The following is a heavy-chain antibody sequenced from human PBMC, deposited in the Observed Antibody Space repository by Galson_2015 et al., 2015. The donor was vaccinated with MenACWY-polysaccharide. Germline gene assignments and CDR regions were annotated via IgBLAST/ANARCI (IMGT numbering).Heavy chain of an antibody. CDR2: INSDASST. Sequence: SLRLSCAASGFTFSNNWIHWVRQALGKGLVWVSRINSDASSTAYADSVKGRFTISRDNAKNTLYLQMNSLRVEDTAVYYCVGPLGRGGTGAYGMDAWGQGTTVTVSS. D-gene: IGHD3-10*01. J-gene: IGHJ6*02. V-gene: IGHV3-74*01. CDR3: VGPLGRGGTGAYGMDA. CDR1: GFTFSNNW.